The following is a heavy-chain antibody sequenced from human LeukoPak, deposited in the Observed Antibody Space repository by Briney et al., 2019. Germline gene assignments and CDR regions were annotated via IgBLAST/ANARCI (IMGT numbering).Heavy chain of an antibody. J-gene: IGHJ6*02. V-gene: IGHV1-69*13. CDR2: IIPIFGTA. Sequence: SVKVSCKASGGTFSSYAISWVRQAPGQGLEWIGGIIPIFGTANYAQKFQGRVTITADESTSTAYMELSSLRSEDTAVYYCASQSYCSSTSCYPNYGMDVWGQGTTVTVSS. D-gene: IGHD2-2*01. CDR1: GGTFSSYA. CDR3: ASQSYCSSTSCYPNYGMDV.